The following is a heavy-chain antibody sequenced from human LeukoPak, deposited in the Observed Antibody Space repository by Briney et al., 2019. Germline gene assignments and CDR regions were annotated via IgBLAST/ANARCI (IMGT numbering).Heavy chain of an antibody. D-gene: IGHD2-15*01. CDR1: GGTFSSYA. Sequence: SVKVSCKASGGTFSSYAISWVRQAPGQGLEWMGRIIPIFGTANYAQKFQGRVTITTDEPTSTAYMELSSLRSEDTAVYYCAREGVVDGLNWFDPWGQGTLVTVSS. CDR3: AREGVVDGLNWFDP. V-gene: IGHV1-69*05. CDR2: IIPIFGTA. J-gene: IGHJ5*02.